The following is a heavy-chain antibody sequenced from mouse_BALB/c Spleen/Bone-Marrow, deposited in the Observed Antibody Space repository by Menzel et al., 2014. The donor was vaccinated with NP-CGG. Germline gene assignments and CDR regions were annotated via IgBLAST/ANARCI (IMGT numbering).Heavy chain of an antibody. CDR2: IRNKANGYTA. CDR1: GFTFTDYY. CDR3: ARDENYDIYWYFDV. Sequence: EVKLVESGGGLVQPGGSLRLSCATSGFTFTDYYMSWVRQTPGKALEWLGFIRNKANGYTADYSVSVKGRFTISRDNSQNILYLQMNTLRAEDSATYYCARDENYDIYWYFDVWGAGTTATVSS. D-gene: IGHD1-1*01. V-gene: IGHV7-3*02. J-gene: IGHJ1*01.